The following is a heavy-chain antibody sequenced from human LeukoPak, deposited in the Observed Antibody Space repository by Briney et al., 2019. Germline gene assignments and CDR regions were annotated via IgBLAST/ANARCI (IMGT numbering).Heavy chain of an antibody. CDR1: GGSFRGYY. D-gene: IGHD4-11*01. J-gene: IGHJ6*03. CDR3: ARGYSPRAHSYYYMDV. V-gene: IGHV4-34*01. Sequence: PSETLSLTCAVYGGSFRGYYWSWIRQPPGKGLEGIGEINHSGSTNYNPSLKSRVTISVDTSKNQFSLKLSSVTAADTAVYYCARGYSPRAHSYYYMDVWGKGTTVTVSS. CDR2: INHSGST.